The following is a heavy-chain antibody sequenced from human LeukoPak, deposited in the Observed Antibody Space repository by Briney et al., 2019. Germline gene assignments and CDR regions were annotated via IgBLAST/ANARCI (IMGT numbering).Heavy chain of an antibody. J-gene: IGHJ2*01. V-gene: IGHV3-74*01. CDR3: ARAGNYYFDL. Sequence: GGSLRLSCAASGFTFSSSWMHWVRQGPGKGLVWVARMNGDGRTINYADSVKGRFTISRDNAKNTLYLQMNSLRAEDAAVYYCARAGNYYFDLWGRGTLVTVSS. D-gene: IGHD1-7*01. CDR2: MNGDGRTI. CDR1: GFTFSSSW.